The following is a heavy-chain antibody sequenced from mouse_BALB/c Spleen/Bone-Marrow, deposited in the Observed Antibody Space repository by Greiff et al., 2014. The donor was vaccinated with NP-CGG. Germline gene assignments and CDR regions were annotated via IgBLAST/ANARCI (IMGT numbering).Heavy chain of an antibody. J-gene: IGHJ2*01. Sequence: QVQLQQPGAELMKPGASVTISCKATGYTFSSYWIEWIKQRPGHGLEWIGEILPGSVTTNYNGRFKGKATFTADTSSNTAYMQLSSLTSEDSAVYYCARDHVDHWGPGTTLTVSS. V-gene: IGHV1-9*01. CDR3: ARDHVDH. CDR1: GYTFSSYW. CDR2: ILPGSVTT.